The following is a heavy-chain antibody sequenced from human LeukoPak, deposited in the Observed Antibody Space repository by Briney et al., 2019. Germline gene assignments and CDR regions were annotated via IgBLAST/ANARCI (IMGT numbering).Heavy chain of an antibody. D-gene: IGHD2-15*01. CDR2: FNPTYDIP. Sequence: ASVKVSCKASGYTFSNYCMHWVRQAPGQGLEWMGIFNPTYDIPIYAQTFEGRVTMTRDMSTSTAYMELSGLTSDDTAVYYCARRGGYFDYWGQGTLVTVSS. J-gene: IGHJ4*02. CDR1: GYTFSNYC. CDR3: ARRGGYFDY. V-gene: IGHV1-46*01.